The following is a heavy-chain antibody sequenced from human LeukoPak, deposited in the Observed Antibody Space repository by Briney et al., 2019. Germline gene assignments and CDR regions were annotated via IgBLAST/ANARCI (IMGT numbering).Heavy chain of an antibody. J-gene: IGHJ3*02. CDR3: ARGKYSAFDI. V-gene: IGHV6-1*01. CDR2: TYFRTKWCH. Sequence: SQTLSLTCAISGDSVSNDGPAWNWIWQSPSRGLEWLGRTYFRTKWCHDYAVSVKSRITIKPDTSRNQFSLQLNSLTPEDTAVYYCARGKYSAFDIWSQGTRVSVSS. D-gene: IGHD1-26*01. CDR1: GDSVSNDGPA.